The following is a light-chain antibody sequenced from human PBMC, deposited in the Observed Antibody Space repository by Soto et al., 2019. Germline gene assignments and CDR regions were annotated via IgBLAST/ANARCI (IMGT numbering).Light chain of an antibody. CDR3: QQYDNPNLTVT. CDR1: QDINNY. J-gene: IGKJ4*01. CDR2: GAS. V-gene: IGKV1-33*01. Sequence: DIQMTQSPSSLSASVGDRVTITCQASQDINNYLNWYQQKPGKAPKLLIYGASNLKTGVPSRFSGSGSGTDFTFTISSLQPEDIATYYCQQYDNPNLTVTFGGGTKVDIK.